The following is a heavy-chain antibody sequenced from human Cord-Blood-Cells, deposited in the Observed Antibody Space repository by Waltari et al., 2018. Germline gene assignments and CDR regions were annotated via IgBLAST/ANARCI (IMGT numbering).Heavy chain of an antibody. CDR3: ASSANITIFGVVIDAFDI. V-gene: IGHV4-34*01. D-gene: IGHD3-3*01. J-gene: IGHJ3*02. Sequence: QVQLQQWGAGLLKPSETLSLTCAVYGGSFSGYYWSWIRQPPGKGLEWIGEINHSGSTNYNPALKSRVTISVDTSKNQFSLKLSSVTAADTAVYYCASSANITIFGVVIDAFDIWGQGTMVTVSS. CDR1: GGSFSGYY. CDR2: INHSGST.